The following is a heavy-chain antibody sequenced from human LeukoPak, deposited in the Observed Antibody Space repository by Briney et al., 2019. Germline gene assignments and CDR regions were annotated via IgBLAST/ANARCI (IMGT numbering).Heavy chain of an antibody. CDR1: GFTFSSYA. V-gene: IGHV3-30*04. CDR3: ARDRNRVSGRRTNPFVY. J-gene: IGHJ4*02. CDR2: ISYDGSNK. D-gene: IGHD1/OR15-1a*01. Sequence: GRSLRLSCAASGFTFSSYAMHWVRQAPGKGLEWVAVISYDGSNKYYADSAKGRFTISRDNSKNTLYLQMNSLRAEDTAVYYCARDRNRVSGRRTNPFVYWGQGTLVTVSS.